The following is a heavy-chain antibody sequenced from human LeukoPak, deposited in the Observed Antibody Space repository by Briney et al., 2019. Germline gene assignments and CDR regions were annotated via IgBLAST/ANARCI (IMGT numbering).Heavy chain of an antibody. CDR2: VSSSSSYI. J-gene: IGHJ6*02. Sequence: GWSLRLSCAASGFSFSTYSMNWVRQAPGKGLEWVSCVSSSSSYIYYAESVKGRFTISRDNAKNSLYLQINSLRAEDTAVYYCARRVFYDDSSGNPYGLDVWGQGTTVTVSS. CDR1: GFSFSTYS. V-gene: IGHV3-21*01. D-gene: IGHD3-22*01. CDR3: ARRVFYDDSSGNPYGLDV.